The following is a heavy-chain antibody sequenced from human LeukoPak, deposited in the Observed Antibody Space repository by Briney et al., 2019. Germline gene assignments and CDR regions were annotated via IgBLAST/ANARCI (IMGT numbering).Heavy chain of an antibody. CDR3: ARESPPAYLRYFAWPVTPF. Sequence: PGGSLRLSCAASGFTFSDYYMSWIRQAPGKGLEWVSYISSSGSTIYYADSVKGRLTISRDNAKNSLYLQMNSLRAEDTAVYYCARESPPAYLRYFAWPVTPFWGQGTLVTVSS. V-gene: IGHV3-11*01. D-gene: IGHD3-9*01. J-gene: IGHJ4*02. CDR1: GFTFSDYY. CDR2: ISSSGSTI.